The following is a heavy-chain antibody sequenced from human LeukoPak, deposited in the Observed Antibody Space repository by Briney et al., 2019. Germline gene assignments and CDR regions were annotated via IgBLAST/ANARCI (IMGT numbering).Heavy chain of an antibody. D-gene: IGHD3-22*01. Sequence: GASVKVSCKASGGTFSSYAISWVRQAPGQGLEWMGGIIPIFGTANYAQKFQGRVTITADEFTSTAYMELSSLRSEDTAVYYCARWGSGYYDYWGQGTLVTVSS. CDR3: ARWGSGYYDY. J-gene: IGHJ4*02. CDR2: IIPIFGTA. V-gene: IGHV1-69*13. CDR1: GGTFSSYA.